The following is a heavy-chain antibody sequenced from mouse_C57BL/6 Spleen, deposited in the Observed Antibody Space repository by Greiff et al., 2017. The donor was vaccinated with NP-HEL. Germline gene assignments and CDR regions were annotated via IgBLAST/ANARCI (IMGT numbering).Heavy chain of an antibody. D-gene: IGHD1-1*01. J-gene: IGHJ2*01. CDR3: ARRAKLRKGYYFDY. CDR1: GYTFTSYW. Sequence: QVQLQQPGAELVMPGASVKLSCKASGYTFTSYWMHWVKQRPGQGLEWIGEIDPSDSYTNYNQKFKGKSTLTVDKSSSTAYMQLSSLTSEDSAVYYCARRAKLRKGYYFDYWGQGTTLTVSS. V-gene: IGHV1-69*01. CDR2: IDPSDSYT.